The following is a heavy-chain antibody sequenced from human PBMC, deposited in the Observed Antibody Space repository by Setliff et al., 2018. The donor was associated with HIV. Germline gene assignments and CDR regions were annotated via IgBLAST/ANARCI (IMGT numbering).Heavy chain of an antibody. CDR3: AKLLPAADMAREIDS. V-gene: IGHV4-61*09. CDR1: GGSLSSGSYF. J-gene: IGHJ4*02. Sequence: SETLSLTCTVSGGSLSSGSYFWSWIRQPAGRGLEWIGHMYTTGSTNDNPSLKSRVTISRDTSKNQFSLKLNSVTAADTAVYYCAKLLPAADMAREIDSWGQGTLVTVSS. CDR2: MYTTGST. D-gene: IGHD2-2*01.